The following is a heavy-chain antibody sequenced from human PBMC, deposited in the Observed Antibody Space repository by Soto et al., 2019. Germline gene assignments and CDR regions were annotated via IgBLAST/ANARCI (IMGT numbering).Heavy chain of an antibody. J-gene: IGHJ5*02. V-gene: IGHV3-30-3*01. D-gene: IGHD3-22*01. CDR3: ARDRGFTYYYDSSGYYPLNWFDP. CDR1: GFTFSSYA. Sequence: PWGSLRISCAASGFTFSSYAMHWVRQSPGKGLEWVAVISYDGSNKYYADSVKGRFTISRDNSKNTLYLQMNSLRAEDTAVYYCARDRGFTYYYDSSGYYPLNWFDPWGQGTLVTVSS. CDR2: ISYDGSNK.